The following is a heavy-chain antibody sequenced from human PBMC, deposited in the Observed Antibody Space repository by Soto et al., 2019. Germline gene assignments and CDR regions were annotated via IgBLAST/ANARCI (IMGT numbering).Heavy chain of an antibody. CDR3: ARHPSRTYSIIAS. CDR1: GGSISSYY. Sequence: SETLSLTCTVSGGSISSYYWSWIRQPPGKGLEWIGYLYYSGSTNYNPSLKSRVTMSADTSKNQFSLKLSSVTAADTAVYYCARHPSRTYSIIASWGQGALVTVSS. V-gene: IGHV4-59*01. CDR2: LYYSGST. D-gene: IGHD1-26*01. J-gene: IGHJ4*02.